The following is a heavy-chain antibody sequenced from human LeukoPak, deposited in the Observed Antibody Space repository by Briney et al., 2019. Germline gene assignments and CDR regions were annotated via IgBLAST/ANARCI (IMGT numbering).Heavy chain of an antibody. CDR3: AREALRYFDWLQQFDP. V-gene: IGHV3-11*01. CDR1: GFTFSDYY. CDR2: ISSSDSTI. Sequence: GGSLRLSCAASGFTFSDYYMSWIRQAPGRGLEWVSYISSSDSTIYYADSVKGRFTISRDNAKNSLYLQMNSLRAEDTAVYYCAREALRYFDWLQQFDPWGQGTLVTVSS. J-gene: IGHJ5*02. D-gene: IGHD3-9*01.